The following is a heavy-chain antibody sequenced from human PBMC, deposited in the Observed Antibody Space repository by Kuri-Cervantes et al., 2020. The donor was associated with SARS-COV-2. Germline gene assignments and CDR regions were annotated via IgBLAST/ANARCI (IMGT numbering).Heavy chain of an antibody. V-gene: IGHV1-3*01. CDR1: GYTFTSYA. CDR3: ASEGVAVSGTPTRYYYGMGV. CDR2: INAGNGNK. Sequence: ASVKVSYKASGYTFTSYAMHWVRQAPGQRLEWMGWINAGNGNKKYSQKFQGRVTITMDTSASTAYMELSSLRSEDTAVYNCASEGVAVSGTPTRYYYGMGVWAQGTTDTVSS. J-gene: IGHJ6*02. D-gene: IGHD6-19*01.